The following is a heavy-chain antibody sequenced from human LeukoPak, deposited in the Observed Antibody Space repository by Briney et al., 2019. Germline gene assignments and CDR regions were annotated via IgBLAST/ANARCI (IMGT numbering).Heavy chain of an antibody. CDR1: GFTFSGYW. J-gene: IGHJ4*02. V-gene: IGHV3-7*03. CDR2: IKQDGYEK. CDR3: ARDHNYGSDY. D-gene: IGHD5-18*01. Sequence: GGSLRLSCAASGFTFSGYWMSWVRQTPEKGLEWVANIKQDGYEKYYVDSVKGRFTISRDSAKNSLYPQMNSLRVEDTAVYYCARDHNYGSDYWGQGTLVTVSS.